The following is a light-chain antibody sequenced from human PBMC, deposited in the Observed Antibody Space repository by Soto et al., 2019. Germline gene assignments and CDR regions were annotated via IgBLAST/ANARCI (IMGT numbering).Light chain of an antibody. V-gene: IGKV1-9*01. Sequence: DIQMTQSPSFLSASVGARVTITCRASQGTRHYLAWYQQKPGKAPSLLMYGASTLQSGVPSRFSGSGSGTEFTLTISSLQPEDVATYFCQQVYGHPPAFGPGTRLEIK. CDR2: GAS. J-gene: IGKJ5*01. CDR1: QGTRHY. CDR3: QQVYGHPPA.